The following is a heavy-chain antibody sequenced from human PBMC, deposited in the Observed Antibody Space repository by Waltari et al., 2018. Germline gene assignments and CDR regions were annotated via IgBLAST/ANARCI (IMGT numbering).Heavy chain of an antibody. Sequence: EVQLVESGGGLVKPGGSLRLSCAASGFTFSSYRMNWVRQAPGKGLEWVSSISSSSSYIYYADSVKGRFTISRDNAKNSLYLQMNSLRAEDTAVYYCAKGSGSYEGFDPWGQGTLVTVSS. CDR1: GFTFSSYR. J-gene: IGHJ5*02. D-gene: IGHD1-26*01. CDR2: ISSSSSYI. V-gene: IGHV3-21*01. CDR3: AKGSGSYEGFDP.